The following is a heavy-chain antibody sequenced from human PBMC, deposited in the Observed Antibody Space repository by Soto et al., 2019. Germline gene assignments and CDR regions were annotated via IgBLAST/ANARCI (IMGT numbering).Heavy chain of an antibody. CDR3: ARGPAQFDP. Sequence: QLLLVQSGAEVKKSGSSVKVSCKASGGSISSLVISWLRQAPGQGPEWMGGINPMLGVANFAQKFQDRVTITADESTTTAYMELSSLRSEDTAVYYCARGPAQFDPWGQGTLVTVSS. J-gene: IGHJ5*02. CDR1: GGSISSLV. D-gene: IGHD2-2*01. V-gene: IGHV1-69*01. CDR2: INPMLGVA.